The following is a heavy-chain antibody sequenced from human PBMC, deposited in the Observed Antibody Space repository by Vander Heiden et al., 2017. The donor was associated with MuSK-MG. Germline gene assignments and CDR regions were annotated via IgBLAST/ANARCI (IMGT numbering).Heavy chain of an antibody. J-gene: IGHJ6*03. CDR2: IYYSGST. Sequence: QLQLQESGPGLVKPSETLSLTCPVPGGSISSSSYYWGWIRQPPGKGLEWIGSIYYSGSTYYNPSLKSRVTISVDTSKNQFSLKLSSATAADTAVYYCARHVGFSGYDLARDYYYYYMDVWGKGTTVTVSS. CDR1: GGSISSSSYY. CDR3: ARHVGFSGYDLARDYYYYYMDV. D-gene: IGHD5-12*01. V-gene: IGHV4-39*01.